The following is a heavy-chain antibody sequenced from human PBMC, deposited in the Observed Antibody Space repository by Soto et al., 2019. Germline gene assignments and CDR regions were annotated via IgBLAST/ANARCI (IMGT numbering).Heavy chain of an antibody. V-gene: IGHV3-11*06. D-gene: IGHD1-1*01. CDR1: GFIFSDYY. CDR3: ARDLAWKRGKVGRYYYGMDV. Sequence: QVLLVESGGGLVKPGGSLRLSCAASGFIFSDYYMSWVRQTPGKGLEWVSYISTRSTYTNYADSVKGRFTISRDNVKNSLYLQMDSLRVEDTAVYYCARDLAWKRGKVGRYYYGMDVWGQGTTVTVSS. CDR2: ISTRSTYT. J-gene: IGHJ6*02.